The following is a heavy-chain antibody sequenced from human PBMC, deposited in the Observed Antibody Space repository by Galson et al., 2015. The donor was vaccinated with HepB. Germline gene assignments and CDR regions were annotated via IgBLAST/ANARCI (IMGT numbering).Heavy chain of an antibody. CDR3: AKCRYDFWSGYYSPIPNWFDP. CDR2: ISGSGGST. V-gene: IGHV3-23*01. Sequence: SLRLSCAASGFTFSSYAMSWVRQAPGKGLEWVSAISGSGGSTYYADSVKGRFTISRDNSKNTLYLQMNSLRAEDTAVYYCAKCRYDFWSGYYSPIPNWFDPWGQGTLVTVSS. CDR1: GFTFSSYA. D-gene: IGHD3-3*01. J-gene: IGHJ5*02.